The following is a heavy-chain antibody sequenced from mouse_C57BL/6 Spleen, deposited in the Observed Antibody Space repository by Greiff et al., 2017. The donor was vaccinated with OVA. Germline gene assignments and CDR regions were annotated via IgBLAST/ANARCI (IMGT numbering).Heavy chain of an antibody. CDR3: ARDRVYDGYYSYYFDY. J-gene: IGHJ2*01. Sequence: VQLKESGGGLVKPGGSLKLSCAASGFTFSSYAMSWVRQTPEKRLEWVATISDGGSYTYYPDNVKGRFTISRDNAKNNLYLQMSHLKSEDTAMYYCARDRVYDGYYSYYFDYWGQGTTLTVSS. V-gene: IGHV5-4*01. CDR1: GFTFSSYA. CDR2: ISDGGSYT. D-gene: IGHD2-3*01.